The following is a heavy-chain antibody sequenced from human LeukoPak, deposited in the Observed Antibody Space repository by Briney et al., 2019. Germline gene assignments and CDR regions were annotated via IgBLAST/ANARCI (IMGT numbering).Heavy chain of an antibody. CDR1: GFTFDIYA. J-gene: IGHJ4*02. Sequence: GGSLRLSCAASGFTFDIYAMHWVRQAPGKGLEYVSGISDQGGSTYYANSVKGRFTISRDNSKSTLYLQMGSLRAEDTAVYYCARVDSTGWDDAFDYWGQGTLVTVSS. CDR3: ARVDSTGWDDAFDY. CDR2: ISDQGGST. V-gene: IGHV3-64*01. D-gene: IGHD6-19*01.